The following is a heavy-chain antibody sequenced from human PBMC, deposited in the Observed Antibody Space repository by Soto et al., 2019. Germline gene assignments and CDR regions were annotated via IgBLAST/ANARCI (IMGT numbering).Heavy chain of an antibody. CDR3: VRYRKKNLRAGIGP. CDR2: IYATGST. Sequence: SYTLPLTGNVSGPSLSGYYWSWIRQPPGKGLEWIGRIYATGSTDYNPSLKSRITMSVDMSKRQFSLTLRSVTAADTAIYYCVRYRKKNLRAGIGPWGPGILVTVSS. CDR1: GPSLSGYY. D-gene: IGHD3-16*02. V-gene: IGHV4-4*07. J-gene: IGHJ1*01.